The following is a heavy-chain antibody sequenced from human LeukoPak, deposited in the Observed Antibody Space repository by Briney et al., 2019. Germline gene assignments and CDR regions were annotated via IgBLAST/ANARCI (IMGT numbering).Heavy chain of an antibody. J-gene: IGHJ6*02. D-gene: IGHD3-10*01. CDR2: IYYSGST. CDR3: ARDLWFGFQYGMDV. Sequence: SETLSLTCAVPGVSITSYYWSWIRQPPGKGLEWIGYIYYSGSTKYNPSLKSRVTISVDTSKNQFTLKLSSVTAADTAVYYCARDLWFGFQYGMDVWGQGTTVTVSS. V-gene: IGHV4-59*01. CDR1: GVSITSYY.